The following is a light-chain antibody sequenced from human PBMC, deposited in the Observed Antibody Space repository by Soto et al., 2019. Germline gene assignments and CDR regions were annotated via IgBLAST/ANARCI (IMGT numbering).Light chain of an antibody. J-gene: IGKJ4*01. CDR1: QSLLYSSNNKNY. CDR2: WAS. Sequence: DIVMTQSPYSLAVSLGERATINCKSSQSLLYSSNNKNYLAWYQQKPGQPPKLLIYWASARESGVPDRFSGSGSGTDFTLTISSLQAEDVAVYYCQQYYSTPLTFGGGTKVEIK. CDR3: QQYYSTPLT. V-gene: IGKV4-1*01.